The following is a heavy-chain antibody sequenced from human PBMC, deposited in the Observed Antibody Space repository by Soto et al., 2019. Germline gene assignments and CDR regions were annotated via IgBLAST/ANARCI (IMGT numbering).Heavy chain of an antibody. Sequence: PGGSLRLSCAASGFTFSSYAMSWVRQAPGQGLEWVSAISGSGGSTYYADSVKGRFTISRDNSKNTLYLQMNSLRAEDTAVYYCAKGLLGTAYYYDSSGYYYFDAFDIWGQGTMVTVSS. J-gene: IGHJ3*02. CDR1: GFTFSSYA. CDR2: ISGSGGST. V-gene: IGHV3-23*01. CDR3: AKGLLGTAYYYDSSGYYYFDAFDI. D-gene: IGHD3-22*01.